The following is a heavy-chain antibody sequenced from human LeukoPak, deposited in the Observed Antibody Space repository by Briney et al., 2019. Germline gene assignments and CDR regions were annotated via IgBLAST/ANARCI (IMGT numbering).Heavy chain of an antibody. D-gene: IGHD1-26*01. V-gene: IGHV3-30*02. Sequence: GGSLRLSCAASGFTFSNYGMHWVRQAPGKGLEWVAFIRYDGSTKYYADSVKGRFTISRDSSKNTLFLQMDSLRAEDTAVYYCARESGGDLGEAFDIWGQGTMVTVSS. J-gene: IGHJ3*02. CDR3: ARESGGDLGEAFDI. CDR1: GFTFSNYG. CDR2: IRYDGSTK.